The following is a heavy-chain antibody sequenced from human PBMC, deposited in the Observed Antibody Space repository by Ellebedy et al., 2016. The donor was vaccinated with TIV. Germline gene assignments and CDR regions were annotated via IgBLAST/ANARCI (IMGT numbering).Heavy chain of an antibody. Sequence: SLKISCAASGFTFDDYAMHWVRQAPGKGLEWVSGIGWNSGTIGYADSVKGRFTISRDNAKNSLYLQMNSLRVEDTALYYCAKEGTDRSDWYGWFDPWGQGTLVTVTS. J-gene: IGHJ5*02. D-gene: IGHD6-19*01. CDR3: AKEGTDRSDWYGWFDP. CDR2: IGWNSGTI. V-gene: IGHV3-9*01. CDR1: GFTFDDYA.